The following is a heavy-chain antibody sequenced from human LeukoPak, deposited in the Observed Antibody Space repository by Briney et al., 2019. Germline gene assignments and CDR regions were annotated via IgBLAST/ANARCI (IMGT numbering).Heavy chain of an antibody. V-gene: IGHV3-23*01. CDR1: GFTFSIYA. CDR3: VREEWKYSYDSSGYFSDY. J-gene: IGHJ4*02. Sequence: PGGSLRLSCAASGFTFSIYAMSWVRQAPGKGLEWVSTLSGTGDSTYYADSVKGRFTISRDNAKNTLYLQMNSLRAEDTAVYYCVREEWKYSYDSSGYFSDYWGQGTLVTVSS. D-gene: IGHD3-22*01. CDR2: LSGTGDST.